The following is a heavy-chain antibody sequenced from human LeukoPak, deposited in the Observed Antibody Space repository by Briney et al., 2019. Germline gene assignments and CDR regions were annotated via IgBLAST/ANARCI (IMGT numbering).Heavy chain of an antibody. D-gene: IGHD3-10*01. CDR1: GGSISTYY. Sequence: SETLSLTCTVSGGSISTYYWGWIRQPPGKGLEWIGYIYYSGSTNSNPSLKSRVTISVDTSKNQFSLKLSSVTAADTAVYYCARRTYGSGSYYLDYWGQGTLVTVSS. CDR2: IYYSGST. CDR3: ARRTYGSGSYYLDY. J-gene: IGHJ4*02. V-gene: IGHV4-59*08.